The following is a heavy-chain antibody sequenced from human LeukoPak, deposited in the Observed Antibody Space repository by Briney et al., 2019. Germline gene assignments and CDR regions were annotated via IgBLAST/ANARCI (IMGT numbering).Heavy chain of an antibody. J-gene: IGHJ5*02. V-gene: IGHV1-69*13. CDR1: GGTFSSYA. D-gene: IGHD5-18*01. Sequence: ASVRVSCKASGGTFSSYAISWVRQAPGQGLEWMGGIIPIFGTANYAQKFQGRVTITADESTSTAYMELSSLRSEDTAVYYCARTDSNVDTAMDTWGQGTLVTVSS. CDR2: IIPIFGTA. CDR3: ARTDSNVDTAMDT.